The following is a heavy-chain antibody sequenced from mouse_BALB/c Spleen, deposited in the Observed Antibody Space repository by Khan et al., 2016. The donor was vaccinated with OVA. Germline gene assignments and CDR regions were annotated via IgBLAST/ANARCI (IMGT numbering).Heavy chain of an antibody. CDR1: GYIFTSYW. V-gene: IGHV1-76*01. Sequence: QVQLMESGAELVRPGASVKLSCKTSGYIFTSYWIHWVKQRSGQGLEWIARIYPGTDNTYYNEKLPDKATLTADKSSSTAYMQLSSLKSEDSDVYFCAREEALYPFDHWGQGTTLTVAS. CDR2: IYPGTDNT. D-gene: IGHD3-2*02. J-gene: IGHJ2*01. CDR3: AREEALYPFDH.